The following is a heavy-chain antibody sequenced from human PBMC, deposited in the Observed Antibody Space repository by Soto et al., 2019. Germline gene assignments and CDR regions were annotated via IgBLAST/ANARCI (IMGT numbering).Heavy chain of an antibody. J-gene: IGHJ4*02. CDR3: AREVAVIGGPPTYYFDY. CDR1: GGSFSSYA. D-gene: IGHD3-16*01. Sequence: QVQLVQSGAEVKKPGSSVKVSCKTCGGSFSSYAFSWVRQAPGQGLEWMGGIIPIFDTPNYAQKFQGRVTITADESTSTAYMDLSSLRFEDTAVYYCAREVAVIGGPPTYYFDYWGQGTLVTVSS. CDR2: IIPIFDTP. V-gene: IGHV1-69*12.